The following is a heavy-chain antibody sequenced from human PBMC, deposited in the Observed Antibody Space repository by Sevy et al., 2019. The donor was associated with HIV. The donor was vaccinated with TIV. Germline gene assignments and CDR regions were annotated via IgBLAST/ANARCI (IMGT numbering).Heavy chain of an antibody. J-gene: IGHJ3*02. CDR3: ARRNDFDI. CDR1: GGSINSDH. V-gene: IGHV4-59*08. CDR2: VYYTGGT. Sequence: SETLSLTCTVSGGSINSDHWNWIRQPPGKGLEWIGYVYYTGGTNYNPSLKNRVTISVDRTKNQFSLKLTSVTVADTAVYYCARRNDFDIWGQGTMVTVSS.